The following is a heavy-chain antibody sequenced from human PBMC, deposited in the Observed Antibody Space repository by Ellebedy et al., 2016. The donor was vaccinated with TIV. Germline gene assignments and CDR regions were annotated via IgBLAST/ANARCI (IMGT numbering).Heavy chain of an antibody. V-gene: IGHV3-7*03. D-gene: IGHD2-21*01. CDR3: ARGGLSCDP. J-gene: IGHJ5*02. Sequence: PGGSLRLSCAASGFSFSAYNMNWVRHAPGEGLEWVANIKADGSEEHYVDSVKGRFTISRDNARSSVYLQMNSLRAEDTAVYYCARGGLSCDPWGQGTLVTVSS. CDR1: GFSFSAYN. CDR2: IKADGSEE.